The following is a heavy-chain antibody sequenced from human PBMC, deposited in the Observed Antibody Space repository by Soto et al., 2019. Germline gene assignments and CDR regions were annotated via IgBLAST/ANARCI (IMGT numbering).Heavy chain of an antibody. J-gene: IGHJ4*02. CDR1: GGSVSSEGYY. D-gene: IGHD2-2*01. CDR2: IYHSGST. Sequence: SETLSLTCAVSGGSVSSEGYYWSWIRQPPGNGLEWIGYIYHSGSTNYNPSLESRVTLSVDTSKNQFSLKLSSVTAADTAVYYCARDREYCSSTSCYWNFDFWGQGIMVTV. V-gene: IGHV4-61*08. CDR3: ARDREYCSSTSCYWNFDF.